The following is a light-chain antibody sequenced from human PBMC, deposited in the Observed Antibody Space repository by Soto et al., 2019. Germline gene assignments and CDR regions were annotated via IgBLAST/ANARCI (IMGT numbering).Light chain of an antibody. J-gene: IGKJ5*01. CDR1: QSLLHITGETF. CDR3: MQSTQLPPT. CDR2: EVS. V-gene: IGKV2D-29*02. Sequence: DVVMTQTPLSLSVAPGQPASISCKSSQSLLHITGETFLFRYLQKPGQSPQLLIYEVSTRVSGVPDRFSGSGSGTDFTLEISRVETDDVGIYYCMQSTQLPPTFGQGKRLESK.